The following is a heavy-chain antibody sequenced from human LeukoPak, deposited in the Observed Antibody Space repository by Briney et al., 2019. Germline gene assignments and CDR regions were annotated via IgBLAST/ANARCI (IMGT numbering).Heavy chain of an antibody. CDR3: ARGYYDFWSGYRRDAFDI. D-gene: IGHD3-3*01. J-gene: IGHJ3*02. Sequence: SETLSLTCAVYGGSFSGYYWSWIRQPPGKGLEWIGEINHSGSTNYNPSLKSRVTISVDTSKNQFSLKLSSVTAADTAVYYCARGYYDFWSGYRRDAFDIWRQGTMVTVSS. CDR1: GGSFSGYY. CDR2: INHSGST. V-gene: IGHV4-34*01.